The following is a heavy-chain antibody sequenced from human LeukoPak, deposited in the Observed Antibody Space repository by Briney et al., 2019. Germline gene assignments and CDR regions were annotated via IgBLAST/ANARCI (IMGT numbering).Heavy chain of an antibody. CDR3: ARDHLANLASRLFDP. D-gene: IGHD3-3*01. V-gene: IGHV4-38-2*02. J-gene: IGHJ5*02. CDR2: IHHSGRT. CDR1: GYSISSDYY. Sequence: PPETLSLTCTVSGYSISSDYYWGWIRQPPGKGLEWIGSIHHSGRTYYNPSLKSRVTISVDPSKNQFSLKLSSVTAADTAVHYCARDHLANLASRLFDPWGQGTLVTVSS.